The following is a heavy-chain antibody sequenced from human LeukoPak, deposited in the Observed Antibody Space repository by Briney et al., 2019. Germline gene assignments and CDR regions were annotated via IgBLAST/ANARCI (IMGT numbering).Heavy chain of an antibody. CDR1: GGTFSSCA. Sequence: SVKVSCKASGGTFSSCAISWVRQAPGQGLEWMGRIIPILGIANYAQKFQGRVTITADKSTSTAYMELSSLRSEDTAVYYCARGDIVATEFDYWGQGTLVTVSS. V-gene: IGHV1-69*04. J-gene: IGHJ4*02. D-gene: IGHD5-12*01. CDR3: ARGDIVATEFDY. CDR2: IIPILGIA.